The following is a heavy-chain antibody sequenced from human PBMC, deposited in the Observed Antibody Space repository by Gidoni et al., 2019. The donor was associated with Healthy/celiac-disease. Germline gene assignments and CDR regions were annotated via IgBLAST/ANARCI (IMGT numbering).Heavy chain of an antibody. V-gene: IGHV3-9*01. CDR1: GFPFASYA. J-gene: IGHJ4*02. Sequence: EVQLVESGGGWVQPGGSLQLSCAASGFPFASYAMHWVRQAPGKGLGCVSGISWNSGSIGYADSVKGRFTISRDNAKNSLYLQMNSLRAEDTALYYCAKDIAVAPSGGVFDYWGQGTLVTVSS. D-gene: IGHD6-19*01. CDR3: AKDIAVAPSGGVFDY. CDR2: ISWNSGSI.